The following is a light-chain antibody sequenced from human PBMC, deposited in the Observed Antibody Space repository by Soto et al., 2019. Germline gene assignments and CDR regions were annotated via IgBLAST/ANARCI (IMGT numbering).Light chain of an antibody. J-gene: IGKJ1*01. V-gene: IGKV1-27*01. CDR3: ERYNSAPWA. Sequence: DIQMTQSPSSLSASVGDRVTITCRASQGISNYLAWYQQKPGKVPKLLIYAASTLQSGVPSRFSGSGSGTDFTVTISSLQLEDVATYYCERYNSAPWAFGQGTKVEIK. CDR1: QGISNY. CDR2: AAS.